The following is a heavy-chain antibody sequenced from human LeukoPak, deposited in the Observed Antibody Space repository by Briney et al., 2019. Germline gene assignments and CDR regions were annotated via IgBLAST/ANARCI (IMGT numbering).Heavy chain of an antibody. D-gene: IGHD2-2*02. CDR3: ARDLWCCSSTSCYKGRRSGSFDP. J-gene: IGHJ5*02. CDR1: GGTFSSYA. CDR2: IIPIFGTA. V-gene: IGHV1-69*01. Sequence: SVKVSCKASGGTFSSYAISWVRQAPGQGLEWMGGIIPIFGTANYAQKFQGRVTITADESTSTAYMELSSLRSEDTAVYYCARDLWCCSSTSCYKGRRSGSFDPWGQGTLVTVSS.